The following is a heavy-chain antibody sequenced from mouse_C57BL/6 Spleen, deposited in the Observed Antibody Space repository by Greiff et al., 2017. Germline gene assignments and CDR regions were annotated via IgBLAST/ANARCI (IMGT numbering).Heavy chain of an antibody. CDR3: AKFGGYFDV. J-gene: IGHJ1*03. Sequence: QVQLQQSGAELVKPGASVKMSCKASGYTFTSYWITWVKQRPGQGLEWIGDIYPGCGSTNYNEKFKSKATMTVDPSSSTAYMQLSSLTSEDSAVDYCAKFGGYFDVWGTGTTVTVSA. CDR2: IYPGCGST. CDR1: GYTFTSYW. V-gene: IGHV1-55*01.